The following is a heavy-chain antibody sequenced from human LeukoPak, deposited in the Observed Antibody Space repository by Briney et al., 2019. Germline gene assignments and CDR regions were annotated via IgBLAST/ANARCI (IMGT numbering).Heavy chain of an antibody. CDR3: ARDPGILTGWENLAAMENYYYGMDV. J-gene: IGHJ6*02. CDR1: GFTFSSYA. D-gene: IGHD3-9*01. CDR2: ISYDGSNK. Sequence: GGPLRLSCAASGFTFSSYAMHWVRQAPGKGLEWVAVISYDGSNKYYADSVKGRFTISRDNSKNTLYLQMNSLRAEDTAVYYCARDPGILTGWENLAAMENYYYGMDVWGQGTTVTVSS. V-gene: IGHV3-30*04.